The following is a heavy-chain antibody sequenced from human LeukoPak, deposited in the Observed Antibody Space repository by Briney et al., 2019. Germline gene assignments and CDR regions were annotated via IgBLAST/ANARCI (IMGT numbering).Heavy chain of an antibody. D-gene: IGHD3-3*01. CDR2: MNPNSGNT. V-gene: IGHV1-8*01. Sequence: ASVKVSCKASGYTFTSYDINWVRQATGQGLEWMGWMNPNSGNTGYAQKFQGRVTMTRNTSISTAYMELSSLRSEDTAVYYCARQRNYDLWSGYYSIDAFDIWGQGTMVTVSS. J-gene: IGHJ3*02. CDR3: ARQRNYDLWSGYYSIDAFDI. CDR1: GYTFTSYD.